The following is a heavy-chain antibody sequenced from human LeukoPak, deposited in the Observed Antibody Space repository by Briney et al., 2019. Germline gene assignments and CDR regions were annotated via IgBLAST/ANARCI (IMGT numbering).Heavy chain of an antibody. CDR3: AKLVSAWGGYDY. J-gene: IGHJ4*02. Sequence: GGSLRLSCAASGFTFSSYGMHWVRQAPGNGLEWVAVISYDGSNKYYADSVKGRFTISRDNSKNTLYLQMNSLRAEDTAVYYCAKLVSAWGGYDYWGQGTLVTVSS. CDR1: GFTFSSYG. CDR2: ISYDGSNK. D-gene: IGHD3-3*01. V-gene: IGHV3-30*18.